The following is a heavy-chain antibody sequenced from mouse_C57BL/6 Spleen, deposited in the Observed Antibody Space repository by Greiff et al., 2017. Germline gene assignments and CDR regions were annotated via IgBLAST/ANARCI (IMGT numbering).Heavy chain of an antibody. D-gene: IGHD1-1*01. Sequence: QVQLQQSGAELVKPGASVKLSCKASGYTFTEYTIHWVKQRPGQGLEWIGWFYPGSGSIKYNEKFKDKATLTADKSSSTFSMELSRLTSEDAAVYFGARHEGYGSSPLFAYWGQGTLVTVAA. CDR3: ARHEGYGSSPLFAY. J-gene: IGHJ3*01. CDR1: GYTFTEYT. V-gene: IGHV1-62-2*01. CDR2: FYPGSGSI.